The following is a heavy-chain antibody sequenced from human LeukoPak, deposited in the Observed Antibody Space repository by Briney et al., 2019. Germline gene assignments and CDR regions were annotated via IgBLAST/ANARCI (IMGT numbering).Heavy chain of an antibody. J-gene: IGHJ4*02. D-gene: IGHD2-15*01. Sequence: SGGSLRLSCAASGFTFSSYSMNWVRQAPGKGLEWVSYISSSSTTIYYADSVKGRFTISRDNAKNSLYLQVNSLRAEDTAVYYCAREVVDSYFDYWGQGTLVTVSS. CDR1: GFTFSSYS. CDR3: AREVVDSYFDY. CDR2: ISSSSTTI. V-gene: IGHV3-48*01.